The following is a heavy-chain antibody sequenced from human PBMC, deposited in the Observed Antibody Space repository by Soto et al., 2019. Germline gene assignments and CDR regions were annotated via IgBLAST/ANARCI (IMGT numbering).Heavy chain of an antibody. Sequence: SETLSLTCTVSGGSISSGGYYWSWIRQHPGKGLEWIGYIYYSGSTYYNPSLKSRVTISVDTSKNQFSLQLSSVTAADTAVYYCARRRLGGYYYYYMDVWGKGTTVTVSS. CDR3: ARRRLGGYYYYYMDV. V-gene: IGHV4-31*03. D-gene: IGHD7-27*01. CDR1: GGSISSGGYY. J-gene: IGHJ6*03. CDR2: IYYSGST.